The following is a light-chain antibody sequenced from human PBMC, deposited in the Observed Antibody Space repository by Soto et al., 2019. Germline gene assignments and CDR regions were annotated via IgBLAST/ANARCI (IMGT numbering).Light chain of an antibody. Sequence: EIVLTQSPGTLSLSPWERATLFCRASQSVSSSYLAWYQQKPGQAPRLLIYGASSRATGIPDRFSGSGSGTDFTLTISRLEPEDFAVYYCQQYGSSHFGGGTKVDI. CDR1: QSVSSSY. CDR3: QQYGSSH. V-gene: IGKV3-20*01. J-gene: IGKJ4*01. CDR2: GAS.